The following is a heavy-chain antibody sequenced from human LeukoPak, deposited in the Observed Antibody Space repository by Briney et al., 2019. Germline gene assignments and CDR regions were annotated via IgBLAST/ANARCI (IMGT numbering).Heavy chain of an antibody. CDR2: MSYDGSNK. CDR1: GFTFSSYA. D-gene: IGHD3-3*01. J-gene: IGHJ6*02. V-gene: IGHV3-30-3*01. Sequence: GGSLRHSCAASGFTFSSYAMHWVRQAPGKGLEWVAVMSYDGSNKYYADSVEGRFTISRDNSKNTLYLQMNSLRAEDTAVYYCARGGTYYEMDYYYGMDVWGQGTTVTVSS. CDR3: ARGGTYYEMDYYYGMDV.